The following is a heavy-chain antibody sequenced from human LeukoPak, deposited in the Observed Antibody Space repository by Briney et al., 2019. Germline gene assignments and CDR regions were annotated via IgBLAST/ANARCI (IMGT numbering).Heavy chain of an antibody. CDR1: GGSISSYY. D-gene: IGHD1-7*01. J-gene: IGHJ4*02. CDR3: GRYRSAGTEGIGIDY. CDR2: IYYSGST. V-gene: IGHV4-59*01. Sequence: PSETLSLTCTVSGGSISSYYWSWIRQPPGKGLEWIGYIYYSGSTNYNPSLKSRVTISVDTSKNQFSLKLTSVTAADTAVYHCGRYRSAGTEGIGIDYWGQGILVTVSS.